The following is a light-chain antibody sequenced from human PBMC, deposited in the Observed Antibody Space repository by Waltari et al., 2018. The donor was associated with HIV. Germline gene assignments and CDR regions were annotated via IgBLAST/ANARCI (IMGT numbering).Light chain of an antibody. V-gene: IGLV1-44*01. J-gene: IGLJ2*01. CDR3: AAWDDNVNGL. CDR1: RSNIGSHS. CDR2: GDN. Sequence: QSVLTQPPSASGTLGQRVTISCSGRRSNIGSHSVNWYQPRPATAPKLLISGDNRRPSGVPDLFSGSKSGTSASLAISGLQSEDEADYYCAAWDDNVNGLFGGGTKLTVL.